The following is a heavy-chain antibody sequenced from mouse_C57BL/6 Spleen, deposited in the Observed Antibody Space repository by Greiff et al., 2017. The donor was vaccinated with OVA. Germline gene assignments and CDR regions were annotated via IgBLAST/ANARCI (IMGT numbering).Heavy chain of an antibody. J-gene: IGHJ3*01. CDR3: AIRYDYDPFAY. D-gene: IGHD2-4*01. CDR2: IHPSDSDT. Sequence: QVQLKQPGAELVKPGASVKVSCKASGYTFTSYWMHWVKQRPGQGLEWIGRIHPSDSDTNYNQKFKGKATLTVDKSSSTAYMQLSSLTSEDSAVYYCAIRYDYDPFAYWGQGTLVTVSA. CDR1: GYTFTSYW. V-gene: IGHV1-74*01.